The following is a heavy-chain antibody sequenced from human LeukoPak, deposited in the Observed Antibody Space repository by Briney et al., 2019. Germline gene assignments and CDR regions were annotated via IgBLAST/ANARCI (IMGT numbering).Heavy chain of an antibody. J-gene: IGHJ6*04. Sequence: SETLSLTCAVYGGSFSGYYWSWIRQPPGKGLEWIGEINHSGSTNYNPSLKSRVTISVDTSKNQFSLKLSSVTAADTAVYYCARGLSLYGPGSYSGYYYGMDVWGKGTTVTVSS. CDR1: GGSFSGYY. D-gene: IGHD3-10*01. CDR2: INHSGST. CDR3: ARGLSLYGPGSYSGYYYGMDV. V-gene: IGHV4-34*01.